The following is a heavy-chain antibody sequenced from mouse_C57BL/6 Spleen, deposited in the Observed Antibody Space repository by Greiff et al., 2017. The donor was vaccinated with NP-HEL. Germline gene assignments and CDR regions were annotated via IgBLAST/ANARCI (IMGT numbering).Heavy chain of an antibody. CDR1: GYTFTSYW. CDR3: ARSYSNWYFDV. D-gene: IGHD2-5*01. CDR2: IDPSDSEP. V-gene: IGHV1-52*01. Sequence: QVQLQQPGAELVRPGSSVKLSCKASGYTFTSYWMHWVKQRPIQGLEWIGNIDPSDSEPHYNQKFKDKATLTVDKSSSTAYMQLSSLTSEDSAVYYCARSYSNWYFDVWGTGTTVTVSS. J-gene: IGHJ1*03.